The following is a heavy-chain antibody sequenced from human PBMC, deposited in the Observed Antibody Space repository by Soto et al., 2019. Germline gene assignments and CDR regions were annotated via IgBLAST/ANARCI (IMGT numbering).Heavy chain of an antibody. CDR1: GGSFSGYY. CDR3: ARGSRTTVTTERVHWFDP. J-gene: IGHJ5*02. D-gene: IGHD4-17*01. V-gene: IGHV4-34*01. CDR2: INHSGSA. Sequence: QVQLQQWGAGLLEPSETLSLTCAVYGGSFSGYYWSWIRQPPGKGLGGIGEINHSGSANYNPSLKSRVTISVDTSKNQFSLKLSSVTAADTAVYYCARGSRTTVTTERVHWFDPWGQGTLVTVSS.